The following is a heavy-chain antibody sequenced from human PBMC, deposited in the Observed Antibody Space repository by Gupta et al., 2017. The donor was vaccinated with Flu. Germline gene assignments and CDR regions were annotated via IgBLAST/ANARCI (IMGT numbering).Heavy chain of an antibody. CDR3: TRETGSSLWFDP. J-gene: IGHJ5*02. CDR2: TYYRSSWNT. CDR1: GDSVSSISAP. D-gene: IGHD6-13*01. Sequence: QVHLQQSGPGLMKPSQTLSLTCAISGDSVSSISAPWNWIRQSPSRGLEWLGRTYYRSSWNTDYAVSVRSRISISPDTSKNQFSLHLNSVTPEDTAVYYCTRETGSSLWFDPWGQGTLVTVSS. V-gene: IGHV6-1*01.